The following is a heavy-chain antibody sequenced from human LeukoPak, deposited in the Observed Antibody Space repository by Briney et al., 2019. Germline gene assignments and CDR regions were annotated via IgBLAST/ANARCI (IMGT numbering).Heavy chain of an antibody. J-gene: IGHJ3*02. D-gene: IGHD1-26*01. Sequence: PSETLSLTCTVSGGSISSYYWSWIRQPPGKGLEWIGYIYYSGSTNYNPSLKSRVTISIDTSKNQFSLKLSSVTAADTAVYYCARGGRSGSHYSSPAFDIWGQGTMVTVSS. V-gene: IGHV4-59*01. CDR3: ARGGRSGSHYSSPAFDI. CDR2: IYYSGST. CDR1: GGSISSYY.